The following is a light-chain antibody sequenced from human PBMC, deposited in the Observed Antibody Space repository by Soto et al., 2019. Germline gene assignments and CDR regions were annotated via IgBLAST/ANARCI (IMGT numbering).Light chain of an antibody. CDR1: SSNIGSNT. Sequence: QSVLTQPPSASGTPGQGVTISCSGSSSNIGSNTVNWYQQLPGTAPKLLIYSNNQRPSGVPDRFSGSKSGTSASLAISGLQSEDEADYYCAAWDDSLNGVVFGGGTQLTVL. CDR3: AAWDDSLNGVV. J-gene: IGLJ2*01. CDR2: SNN. V-gene: IGLV1-44*01.